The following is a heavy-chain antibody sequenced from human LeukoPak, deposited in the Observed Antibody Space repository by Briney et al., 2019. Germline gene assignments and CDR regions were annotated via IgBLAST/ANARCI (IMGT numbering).Heavy chain of an antibody. D-gene: IGHD5-12*01. J-gene: IGHJ4*02. Sequence: ASVKVSCKASGGTLSSYAISWVRQAPGQGLEWMGGIIPIFGTANYAQKFQGRVTITADESTSTAYMELSSLRSEDTAVYYCARDGHSGYDFIYWGQGTLVTVSS. V-gene: IGHV1-69*13. CDR3: ARDGHSGYDFIY. CDR1: GGTLSSYA. CDR2: IIPIFGTA.